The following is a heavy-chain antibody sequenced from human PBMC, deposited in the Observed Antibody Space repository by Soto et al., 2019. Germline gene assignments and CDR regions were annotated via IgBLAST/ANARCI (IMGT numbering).Heavy chain of an antibody. Sequence: EVRLLESGGSLVQPGGSLRLSCAASGFSFSTYAMGWVRQAPGTGLEWVSAISGSGSATYYAYPVKGRXXXXRXXXXXXXXXXXXXXXAXXXXXXYCAXDXXGTGTXVIYXXWGQ. D-gene: IGHD1-7*01. J-gene: IGHJ1*01. CDR1: GFSFSTYA. CDR3: AXDXXGTGTXVIYXX. V-gene: IGHV3-23*01. CDR2: ISGSGSAT.